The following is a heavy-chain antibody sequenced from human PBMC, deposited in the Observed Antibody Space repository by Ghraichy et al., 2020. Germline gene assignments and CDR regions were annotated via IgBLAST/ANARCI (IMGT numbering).Heavy chain of an antibody. CDR2: ISSAGNTI. D-gene: IGHD3-22*01. J-gene: IGHJ4*02. Sequence: GGSLRLSCGASGFTLSDYYMTWIRQAPGKGLEWVSYISSAGNTIHYADSVKGRFTISRDTATNSLYLQMNSLRADDTAVYYCARALSPISLIVVYPDYWGQGTLVTFSS. V-gene: IGHV3-11*01. CDR3: ARALSPISLIVVYPDY. CDR1: GFTLSDYY.